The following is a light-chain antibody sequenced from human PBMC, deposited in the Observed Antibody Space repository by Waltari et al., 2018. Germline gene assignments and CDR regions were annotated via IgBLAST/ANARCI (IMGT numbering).Light chain of an antibody. CDR2: ANI. CDR3: QSYDRSLSVRV. CDR1: SSNIAAGYD. Sequence: QSVLTQPPSVSGAPGQRVTIPCTGSSSNIAAGYDVHWYQQLPGSAPKLLIYANIDRPSGVPDRFSGSKSGTSASLAITGLQAEDEADYYCQSYDRSLSVRVFGGGTKLTVL. J-gene: IGLJ2*01. V-gene: IGLV1-40*01.